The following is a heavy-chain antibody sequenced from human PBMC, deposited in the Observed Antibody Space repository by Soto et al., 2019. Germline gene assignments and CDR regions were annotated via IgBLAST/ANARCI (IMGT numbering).Heavy chain of an antibody. D-gene: IGHD5-18*01. Sequence: SETLSLTCTVSGGSIRSGGYYWSWVRQNPRRGLERIGSIYYSGNTYYNPSLKSRLTISVDTSKNQFSLNLSSVTAADTAVYYCARDRLMATAGTARHYFGLDVWGQGTTVTVSS. CDR2: IYYSGNT. V-gene: IGHV4-31*03. J-gene: IGHJ6*02. CDR1: GGSIRSGGYY. CDR3: ARDRLMATAGTARHYFGLDV.